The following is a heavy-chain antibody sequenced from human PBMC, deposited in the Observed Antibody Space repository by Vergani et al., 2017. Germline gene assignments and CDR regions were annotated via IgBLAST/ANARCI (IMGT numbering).Heavy chain of an antibody. J-gene: IGHJ4*02. V-gene: IGHV4-34*01. D-gene: IGHD2-15*01. CDR1: GGSFSGYY. CDR2: INHSGST. Sequence: QVQLQQWGAGLLKPSETLSLTCAVYGGSFSGYYWSWIRQPPGKGLEWIGEINHSGSTNYNPSLKSRVTISVDTSKNQFSLKLSSVTAADTAVYYCARARGVGAALWGQGTLVTVSS. CDR3: ARARGVGAAL.